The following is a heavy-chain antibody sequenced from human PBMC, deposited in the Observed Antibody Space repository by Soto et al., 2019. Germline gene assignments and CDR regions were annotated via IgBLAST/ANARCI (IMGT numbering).Heavy chain of an antibody. CDR2: IYSGGST. CDR1: GFTVSSNY. V-gene: IGHV3-53*01. CDR3: AKSKELGVSAPDH. J-gene: IGHJ4*02. D-gene: IGHD1-26*01. Sequence: GGSLRLSCAASGFTVSSNYMSWVRQAPGKGLEWVSVIYSGGSTYYADSVKGRFTISRDSSKNTLYLQMNSLRVEDTAVYYCAKSKELGVSAPDHWGQGTLVTVSS.